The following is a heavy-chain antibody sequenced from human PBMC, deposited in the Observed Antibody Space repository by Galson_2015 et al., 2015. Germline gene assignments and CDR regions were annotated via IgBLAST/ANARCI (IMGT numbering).Heavy chain of an antibody. CDR3: ARDGEAMIVVVNHAFDI. CDR1: GYSISSGYY. D-gene: IGHD3-22*01. J-gene: IGHJ3*02. Sequence: ETLSLTCTVSGYSISSGYYWGWIRQPPGKGLEWIGSIYHSGSTYYNPSLKSRVTISVDTSKNQFSLKLSSLTAADKAVYYCARDGEAMIVVVNHAFDIWGQGTMVTVSS. V-gene: IGHV4-38-2*02. CDR2: IYHSGST.